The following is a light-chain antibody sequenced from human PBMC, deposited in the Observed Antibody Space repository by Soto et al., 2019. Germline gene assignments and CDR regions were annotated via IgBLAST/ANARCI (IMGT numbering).Light chain of an antibody. V-gene: IGKV1-33*01. CDR1: QDISNY. Sequence: DIQMTQSPSSLSASVGDRVTITCQASQDISNYLNWYQQKPGKAPKLLSYDASNLETGVPSRFSGSGSGTDFSFTISSLQPEDIATYYCQQYDNLPHFGGGTKVEIK. CDR2: DAS. J-gene: IGKJ4*01. CDR3: QQYDNLPH.